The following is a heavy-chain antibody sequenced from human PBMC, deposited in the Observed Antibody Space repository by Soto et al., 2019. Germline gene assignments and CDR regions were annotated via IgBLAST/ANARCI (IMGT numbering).Heavy chain of an antibody. CDR3: ARARIITIFGVAVSRGMDV. CDR1: GFTSSDYY. CDR2: ISSSGSTI. J-gene: IGHJ6*02. V-gene: IGHV3-11*01. Sequence: PGGSLRLSCAASGFTSSDYYMSWIRQAPGKGLEWVSYISSSGSTIYYADSVKGRFTISRDNAKNSLYLQMNSLRAEDTAVYYCARARIITIFGVAVSRGMDVWGQGTTVTVSS. D-gene: IGHD3-3*01.